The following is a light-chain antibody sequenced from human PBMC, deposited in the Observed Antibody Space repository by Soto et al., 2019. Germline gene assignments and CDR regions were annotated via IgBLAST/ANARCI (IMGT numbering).Light chain of an antibody. V-gene: IGKV1-8*01. Sequence: AIRMTQSPSSLSASTGDRVTITCRASQGISSYLAWYQQKPGKAPKLLIYDAYSLESGVPSRFSGRRSGTDFTLTISSLQPEDFATYYCQQSYSKTFGQGTKVDIK. CDR3: QQSYSKT. J-gene: IGKJ1*01. CDR1: QGISSY. CDR2: DAY.